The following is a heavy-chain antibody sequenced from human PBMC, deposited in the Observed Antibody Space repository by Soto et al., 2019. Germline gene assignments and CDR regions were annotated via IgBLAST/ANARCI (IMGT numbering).Heavy chain of an antibody. CDR2: IYYSGST. Sequence: PSETLSLTCTVSGCSISSSSYYWGWIRQPPGKGLEWIGSIYYSGSTYYNPSLKSRVTISVDTSKNQFSLELSSVTAADTAVYYCARGLITGSHYSGGWYYFDSWGQGTQVTVSS. CDR1: GCSISSSSYY. J-gene: IGHJ4*02. CDR3: ARGLITGSHYSGGWYYFDS. V-gene: IGHV4-39*01. D-gene: IGHD6-19*01.